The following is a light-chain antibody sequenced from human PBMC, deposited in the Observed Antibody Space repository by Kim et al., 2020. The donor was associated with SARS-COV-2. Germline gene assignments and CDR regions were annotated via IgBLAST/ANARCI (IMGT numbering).Light chain of an antibody. CDR2: DNR. Sequence: QSVLTQPPSVSGAPGQRVTISCTGSSSNIGGGFDVQWYQQLPGSAPRLLIYDNRNRPSGVPDRFTASKSGTSASLAISGLQAEDEGDYYCQSYDGSLSGSTVFGTGTKVIVL. CDR1: SSNIGGGFD. J-gene: IGLJ1*01. CDR3: QSYDGSLSGSTV. V-gene: IGLV1-40*01.